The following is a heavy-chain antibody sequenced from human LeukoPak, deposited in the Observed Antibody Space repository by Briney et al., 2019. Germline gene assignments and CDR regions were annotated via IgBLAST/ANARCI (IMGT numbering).Heavy chain of an antibody. J-gene: IGHJ6*03. CDR3: ARAHNWNYDYYYMDV. V-gene: IGHV3-21*01. CDR2: ISSSSSYI. D-gene: IGHD1-20*01. CDR1: GFTFSSYS. Sequence: GGSLRLSCAASGFTFSSYSMNWVRQAPGKGLEWVSSISSSSSYIYYADSVKGRFTISRDNAKNSLYLQMNSLRAEDTAVYYCARAHNWNYDYYYMDVWGKGTTVTVSS.